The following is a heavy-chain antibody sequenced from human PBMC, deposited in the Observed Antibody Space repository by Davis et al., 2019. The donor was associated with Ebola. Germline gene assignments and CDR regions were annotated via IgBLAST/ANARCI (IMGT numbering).Heavy chain of an antibody. CDR1: GFTFSDYY. Sequence: GGSLRLSCLASGFTFSDYYMSWVRQTPGKGLEWIGHISAGDNSKKYGDSVKGRFSISRDDAKNSLYLQMNGLRVEDTAIYYCARSLWSGGSASFFPYWGQGAQVTVSS. V-gene: IGHV3-11*01. CDR2: ISAGDNSK. CDR3: ARSLWSGGSASFFPY. D-gene: IGHD3-10*01. J-gene: IGHJ4*02.